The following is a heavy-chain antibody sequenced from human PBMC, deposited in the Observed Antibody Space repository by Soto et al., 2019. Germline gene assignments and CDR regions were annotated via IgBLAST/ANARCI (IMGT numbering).Heavy chain of an antibody. Sequence: AETLSLTCTVSGGSISGRCWSWVRQSPGKGLEWIGYFCYTGSTNYNPSLKSRVTISVDRSKTQCSLKLTSVTAADTAVYYCAKSHYDSSGYYITDHWGQGTLVTVSS. CDR1: GGSISGRC. CDR3: AKSHYDSSGYYITDH. J-gene: IGHJ5*02. CDR2: FCYTGST. D-gene: IGHD3-22*01. V-gene: IGHV4-59*01.